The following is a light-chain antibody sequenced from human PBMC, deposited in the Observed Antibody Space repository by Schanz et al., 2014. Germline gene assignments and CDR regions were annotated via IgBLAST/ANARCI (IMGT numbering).Light chain of an antibody. CDR3: QQRSNWPRLT. CDR1: QSVSTN. J-gene: IGKJ4*01. CDR2: DAF. Sequence: EIVMTQSPATLSVSPGERATLSCRASQSVSTNLAWYQQKRGQAPRLLICDAFTRATGIPARFSGSGSGTDFTLTISSLEPEDFAVYYCQQRSNWPRLTFGGGTKVEIK. V-gene: IGKV3-11*01.